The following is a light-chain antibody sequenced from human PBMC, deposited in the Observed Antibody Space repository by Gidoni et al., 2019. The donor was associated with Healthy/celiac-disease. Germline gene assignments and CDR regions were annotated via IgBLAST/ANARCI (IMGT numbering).Light chain of an antibody. V-gene: IGKV1-39*01. CDR1: QSISNY. CDR2: AAS. CDR3: QQSYSTPQT. J-gene: IGKJ2*01. Sequence: DIQMTPPPSSLSASVGDRVTITCRASQSISNYLDWYQQKPGKAPKRLIYAASSLQSGVPSRFSGSGSGTDFTLTISSLQPEDFATYYCQQSYSTPQTFGQGTKLEIK.